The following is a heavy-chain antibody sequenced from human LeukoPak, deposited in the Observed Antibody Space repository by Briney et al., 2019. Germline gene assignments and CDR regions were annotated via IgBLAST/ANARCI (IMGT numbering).Heavy chain of an antibody. CDR2: ISSSSSYI. V-gene: IGHV3-21*01. Sequence: PGGSLRLSCAASGFTFSSYSMNWVRQAPGKGLEWVPSISSSSSYIYYADSVKGRFTISRDNAKNSLYLQMNSLRAEDTAVYYCARDPDSSDYYYGAFDIWGQGTMVTVSS. CDR1: GFTFSSYS. D-gene: IGHD3-22*01. CDR3: ARDPDSSDYYYGAFDI. J-gene: IGHJ3*02.